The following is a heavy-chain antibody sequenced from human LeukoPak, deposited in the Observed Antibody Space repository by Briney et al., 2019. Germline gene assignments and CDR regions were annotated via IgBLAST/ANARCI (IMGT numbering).Heavy chain of an antibody. J-gene: IGHJ4*02. Sequence: GESLKISCKGSGYRFTNYWIGWVRQMPGKGLEWMAIIYPGDSDTRYSPSFQGQVTISADKSISTAYLQWSSLKASDTAMYYCATTYGSNSDSLSFDLWGQGTLVTVSS. CDR2: IYPGDSDT. CDR1: GYRFTNYW. V-gene: IGHV5-51*01. D-gene: IGHD4-23*01. CDR3: ATTYGSNSDSLSFDL.